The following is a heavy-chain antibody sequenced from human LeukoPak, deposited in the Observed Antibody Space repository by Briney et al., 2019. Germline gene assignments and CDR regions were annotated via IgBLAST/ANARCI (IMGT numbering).Heavy chain of an antibody. Sequence: SETLSLTCAVYGGSFSGYYWSWIRQPPGKGLEWIGEINHSGSTNYNPSLKSRVTISVDTSKNQFSLKLSSVTAADTAVYYCARRVPDDYGDYVADYWGQGTLVTVSS. D-gene: IGHD4-17*01. J-gene: IGHJ4*02. CDR3: ARRVPDDYGDYVADY. CDR1: GGSFSGYY. V-gene: IGHV4-34*01. CDR2: INHSGST.